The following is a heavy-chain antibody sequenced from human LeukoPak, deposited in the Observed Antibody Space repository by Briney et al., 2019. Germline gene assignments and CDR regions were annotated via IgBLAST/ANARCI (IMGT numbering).Heavy chain of an antibody. CDR1: GFTFSSYW. Sequence: GGSLRLSCAASGFTFSSYWMHWVRQAPGKGLVWVSRINTDGSTTTYADSVKGRFTISRDNAKNTLYLQMNSLRDEDTAVYYCARAQEGTRFDPWGQGTLVTVSS. V-gene: IGHV3-74*01. CDR3: ARAQEGTRFDP. J-gene: IGHJ5*02. D-gene: IGHD3-10*01. CDR2: INTDGSTT.